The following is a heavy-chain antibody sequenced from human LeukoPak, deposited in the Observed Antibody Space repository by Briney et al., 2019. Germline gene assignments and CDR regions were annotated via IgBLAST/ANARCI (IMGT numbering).Heavy chain of an antibody. CDR2: ITASSGGT. V-gene: IGHV3-23*01. D-gene: IGHD3-22*01. Sequence: GGSLRLSCAASGFPFSSYAMGWVRQAPRKGLELVSAITASSGGTYYADSVKGRFTISRDNSKNTLYLQINSLRAEDVAIYYCAKIRFYYDSSFDYWYFDLWGRGTLVTVSS. CDR1: GFPFSSYA. CDR3: AKIRFYYDSSFDYWYFDL. J-gene: IGHJ2*01.